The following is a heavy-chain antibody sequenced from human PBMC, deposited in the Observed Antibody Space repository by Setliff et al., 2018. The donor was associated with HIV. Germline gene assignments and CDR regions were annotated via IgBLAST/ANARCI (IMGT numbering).Heavy chain of an antibody. CDR1: GFNFSPYA. CDR2: VSNDASQ. CDR3: SRVGTLIDHPWDYFDF. V-gene: IGHV3-30*04. D-gene: IGHD1-1*01. Sequence: PGESLKISCATSGFNFSPYALHWVRQAPGKGLDWVAVVSNDASQYYAESVKGRFTISRDNSKSTVYLQMNSLRDEDTAVYYCSRVGTLIDHPWDYFDFWGQGTLVTV. J-gene: IGHJ4*02.